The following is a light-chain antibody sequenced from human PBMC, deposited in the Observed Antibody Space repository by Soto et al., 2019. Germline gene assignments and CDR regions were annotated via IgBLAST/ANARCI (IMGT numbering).Light chain of an antibody. Sequence: DIQMTQSPSSLSASVGDRVTITCRASQSISSYLNWYQQKPGKAPKLLIYAASSLQSGVPSRFSGSGSGTDFTLTISSLQPEDCATYYGQQSYSTPWTFGQGTKV. J-gene: IGKJ1*01. V-gene: IGKV1-39*01. CDR1: QSISSY. CDR2: AAS. CDR3: QQSYSTPWT.